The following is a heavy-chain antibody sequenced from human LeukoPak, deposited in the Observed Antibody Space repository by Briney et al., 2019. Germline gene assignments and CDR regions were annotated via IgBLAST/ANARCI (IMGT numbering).Heavy chain of an antibody. V-gene: IGHV4-39*01. CDR3: ARHEYSGSYYGLSWFDP. CDR2: IYYSGST. Sequence: PSETLSLTCTVSGSSISSSGYYWGWIRQPPGKGLEWIASIYYSGSTYYNPSLKSRVTISVDTSKNQLSLELSSLTAADTAVYYCARHEYSGSYYGLSWFDPWGQGTLVTVSS. J-gene: IGHJ5*02. CDR1: GSSISSSGYY. D-gene: IGHD1-26*01.